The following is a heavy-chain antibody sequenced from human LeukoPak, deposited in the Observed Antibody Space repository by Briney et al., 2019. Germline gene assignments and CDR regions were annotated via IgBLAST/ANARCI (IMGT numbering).Heavy chain of an antibody. J-gene: IGHJ4*02. CDR3: ARAAVPAAHDY. D-gene: IGHD2-2*01. CDR2: IDYGGST. V-gene: IGHV4-59*01. Sequence: SETLSLTCTVAGGSISSYYCTWIRQPPGKGLEWIGNIDYGGSTHYNPSLKSRVTTSADTSKNQFSLKLSSVTAADTAVYYCARAAVPAAHDYWGQGTLVTVSS. CDR1: GGSISSYY.